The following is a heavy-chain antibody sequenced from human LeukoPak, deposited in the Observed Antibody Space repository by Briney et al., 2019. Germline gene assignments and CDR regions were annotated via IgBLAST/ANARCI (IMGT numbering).Heavy chain of an antibody. CDR2: IRYDGNTQ. V-gene: IGHV3-30*02. J-gene: IGHJ5*02. CDR1: GFTFNTYG. Sequence: GGSLRLSCAASGFTFNTYGMHWVRQAPGKGLEWVTFIRYDGNTQYYADSVKGRFTISRDNFKNTLYLQMNSLRAEDTAVYYCAKDLRLDNWFDPWGQGTLVTVSS. CDR3: AKDLRLDNWFDP.